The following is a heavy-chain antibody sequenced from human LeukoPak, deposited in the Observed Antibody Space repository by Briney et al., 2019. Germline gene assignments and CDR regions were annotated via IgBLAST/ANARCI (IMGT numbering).Heavy chain of an antibody. CDR2: IFYSGST. J-gene: IGHJ4*02. CDR3: ARGEWDLLFDY. V-gene: IGHV4-59*01. D-gene: IGHD1-26*01. Sequence: SETLSLTFTVSGGSISRYYWSWIRQPPGKGLECIGYIFYSGSTNYNPSLKSRVTISVDTSKNQFSLKLSSVTAADTAVYYCARGEWDLLFDYWGQGTLVTVSS. CDR1: GGSISRYY.